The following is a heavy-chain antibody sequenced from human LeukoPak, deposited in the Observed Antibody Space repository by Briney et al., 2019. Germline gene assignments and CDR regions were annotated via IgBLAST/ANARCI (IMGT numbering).Heavy chain of an antibody. D-gene: IGHD3-22*01. V-gene: IGHV3-23*01. CDR2: ISGSGGST. CDR1: GFTFSSYG. CDR3: AKGDYYDSSGPPDY. Sequence: PGGSLRLSCAASGFTFSSYGMSWVRQAPGKGLEWVSAISGSGGSTYYADSVKGRFTISRDNSKNTLYLQMNSLRAEDTAVYYCAKGDYYDSSGPPDYWGQGTLVTVSS. J-gene: IGHJ4*02.